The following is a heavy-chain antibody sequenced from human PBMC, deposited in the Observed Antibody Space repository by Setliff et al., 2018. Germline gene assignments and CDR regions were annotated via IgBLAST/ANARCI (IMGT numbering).Heavy chain of an antibody. CDR2: IKSKAYGGTT. CDR3: TRDSYGSYYYGMDV. Sequence: GGSLRLSCTPSGFSFGDYAITWVRQAPGKGLEWVGFIKSKAYGGTTEYAASVKGRFTISRDYSRNIAYVQMNSLKTEDTAVYYCTRDSYGSYYYGMDVWGQGTTVTVSS. CDR1: GFSFGDYA. J-gene: IGHJ6*02. D-gene: IGHD5-18*01. V-gene: IGHV3-49*04.